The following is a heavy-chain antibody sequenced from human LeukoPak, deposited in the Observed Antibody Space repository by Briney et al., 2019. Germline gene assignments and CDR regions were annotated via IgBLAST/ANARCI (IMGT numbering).Heavy chain of an antibody. CDR1: GSTFSSYA. CDR3: AKDSDFWSGHGRDYFDY. CDR2: ISGTGGST. D-gene: IGHD3-3*01. V-gene: IGHV3-23*01. Sequence: GGSLRLSCVVSGSTFSSYAMNWVRQSPERGLEWVSAISGTGGSTSYADSLKGRFTISRDNSKNTLYLQMGSLTAEDTAVYYCAKDSDFWSGHGRDYFDYWGQGTLVTVSS. J-gene: IGHJ4*02.